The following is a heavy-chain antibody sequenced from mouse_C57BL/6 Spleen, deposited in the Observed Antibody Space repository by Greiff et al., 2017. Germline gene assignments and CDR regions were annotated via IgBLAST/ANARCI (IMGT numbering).Heavy chain of an antibody. CDR2: INPGSGGT. CDR3: ARCDNWDPYWYFDV. J-gene: IGHJ1*03. Sequence: VQVVESGAELVRPGTSVKVSCKASGYAFTNYLIEWVKQRPGQGLEWIGVINPGSGGTNYNEKFKGKATLTADKSSSTAYMQLSSLTSEDSAVYFCARCDNWDPYWYFDVWGTGTTVTVSS. CDR1: GYAFTNYL. V-gene: IGHV1-54*01. D-gene: IGHD4-1*01.